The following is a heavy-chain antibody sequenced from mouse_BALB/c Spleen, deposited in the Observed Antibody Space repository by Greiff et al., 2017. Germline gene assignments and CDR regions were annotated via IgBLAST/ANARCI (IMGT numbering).Heavy chain of an antibody. CDR1: GFTFSSFG. D-gene: IGHD2-10*02. CDR3: ARGKYGNFYYAMDY. CDR2: ISSGSSTI. V-gene: IGHV5-17*02. Sequence: EVKLVESGGGLVQPGGSRKLSCAASGFTFSSFGMHWVRQAPEKGLEWVAYISSGSSTIYYADTVKGRFTISRDNPKNTLFLQMTSLRSEDTAMYYCARGKYGNFYYAMDYWGQGTSVTVSS. J-gene: IGHJ4*01.